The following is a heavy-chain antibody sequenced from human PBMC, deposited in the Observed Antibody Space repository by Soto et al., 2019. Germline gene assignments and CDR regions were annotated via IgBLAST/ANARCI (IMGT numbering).Heavy chain of an antibody. D-gene: IGHD3-16*02. V-gene: IGHV5-10-1*01. CDR1: GYSFTSYW. J-gene: IGHJ1*01. Sequence: RGESLKISCKGSGYSFTSYWISWVRQMPGKGLEWMGRIDPSDSYTNYSPSFQGHVTISADKSISTAYLQWSSLKASDTAMYYCARQDSYDYVWGSYRLEYFQHWGQGTLVTVSS. CDR2: IDPSDSYT. CDR3: ARQDSYDYVWGSYRLEYFQH.